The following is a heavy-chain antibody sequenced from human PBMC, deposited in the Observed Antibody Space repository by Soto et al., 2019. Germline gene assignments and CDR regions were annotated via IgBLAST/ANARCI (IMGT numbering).Heavy chain of an antibody. J-gene: IGHJ4*02. CDR1: GFTFSTYG. CDR2: IWQDGRND. Sequence: QVQLVESGGGVVQPGKALRLSCAASGFTFSTYGMHWVRQAPGKGLEWVAMIWQDGRNDYYGDSVKGRFSVSRDNSKNTLSLQMSGLRAEDTALYYCARGRYSKSLGLYIDVWGQGTRVTVSS. CDR3: ARGRYSKSLGLYIDV. V-gene: IGHV3-33*01. D-gene: IGHD1-26*01.